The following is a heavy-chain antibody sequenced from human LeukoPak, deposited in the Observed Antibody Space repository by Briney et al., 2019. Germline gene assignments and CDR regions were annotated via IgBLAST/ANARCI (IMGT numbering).Heavy chain of an antibody. Sequence: GGSLTLSCAASGFTDSSNYMSWVRQAPGKGLEWVSVIYSGGSTYYADSVKGRFTISRDNSKNTLYLQMNSLRAEDTAVYYCARGGGGPLWFGVNWFDPWGQGTLVTVSS. CDR3: ARGGGGPLWFGVNWFDP. V-gene: IGHV3-66*01. J-gene: IGHJ5*02. CDR1: GFTDSSNY. CDR2: IYSGGST. D-gene: IGHD3-10*01.